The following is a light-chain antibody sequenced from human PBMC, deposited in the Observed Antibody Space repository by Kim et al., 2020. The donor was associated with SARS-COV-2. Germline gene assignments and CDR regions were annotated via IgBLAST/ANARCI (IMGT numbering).Light chain of an antibody. CDR2: QAS. V-gene: IGKV1-5*01. CDR1: QFSSTW. J-gene: IGKJ2*01. CDR3: QHYNSYPYT. Sequence: ASVGDRVTITCRASQFSSTWLAWYQQKPGKAPKLLVYQASTLESGVPSRFSGSGSGTDFSLTIDSLQPDDFATYYCQHYNSYPYTFGQGTKVDIK.